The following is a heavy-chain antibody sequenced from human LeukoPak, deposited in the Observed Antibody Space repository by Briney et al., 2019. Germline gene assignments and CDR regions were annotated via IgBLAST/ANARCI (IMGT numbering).Heavy chain of an antibody. CDR2: IWPDGSDK. Sequence: GGSLRPSCAASGFSFSTYWMSWVRQGPGKGLEWVATIWPDGSDKKYVDSVRDRFTISRDNAKNSLYLQMNSLSADDTAVYFCARLFGGVTTFDYWGQGALVTVSS. J-gene: IGHJ4*02. V-gene: IGHV3-7*01. CDR1: GFSFSTYW. CDR3: ARLFGGVTTFDY. D-gene: IGHD4-17*01.